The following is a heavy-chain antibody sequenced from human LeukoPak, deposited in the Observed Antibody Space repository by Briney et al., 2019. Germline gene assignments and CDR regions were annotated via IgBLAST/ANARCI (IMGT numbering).Heavy chain of an antibody. D-gene: IGHD4-23*01. V-gene: IGHV4-59*08. J-gene: IGHJ4*02. CDR2: IYYSGST. Sequence: ASETLSLTCTVSGGSISSYYWSWIRQPPGKGLEWIGYIYYSGSTNYNPSLKSRVTISVDTSKNQFSLKLSSVTAADTAMYYCARHFSKVTPFDFWGQGTLVPVSS. CDR3: ARHFSKVTPFDF. CDR1: GGSISSYY.